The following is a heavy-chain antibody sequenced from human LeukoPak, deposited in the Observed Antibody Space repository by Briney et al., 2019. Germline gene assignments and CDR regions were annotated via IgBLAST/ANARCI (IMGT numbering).Heavy chain of an antibody. V-gene: IGHV3-23*01. D-gene: IGHD3-9*01. CDR1: GFTFSSYE. J-gene: IGHJ4*02. CDR3: AKDRNDILTGDFDY. CDR2: ISGSGGST. Sequence: GGSLRLSCAASGFTFSSYEMNWVRQAPGKGLEWVSAISGSGGSTYYADSVKGRFTISRDNTKNTLYLQMNSLRAEDTAVYYCAKDRNDILTGDFDYWGQGTLVTVSS.